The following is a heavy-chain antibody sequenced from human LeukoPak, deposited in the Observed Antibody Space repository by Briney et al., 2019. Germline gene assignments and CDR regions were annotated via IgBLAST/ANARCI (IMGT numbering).Heavy chain of an antibody. J-gene: IGHJ4*02. D-gene: IGHD3-3*01. CDR1: GGSISSSSYY. Sequence: PSETLSLTCTASGGSISSSSYYWGWIRQPPGKGLEWIGSIYYSGSTYYNPSLKSRVTISVDTSKNQFSLKLSSVTAADTAVYYCARALGYDFWSGYQFDYWGQGTLVTVSS. CDR3: ARALGYDFWSGYQFDY. V-gene: IGHV4-39*01. CDR2: IYYSGST.